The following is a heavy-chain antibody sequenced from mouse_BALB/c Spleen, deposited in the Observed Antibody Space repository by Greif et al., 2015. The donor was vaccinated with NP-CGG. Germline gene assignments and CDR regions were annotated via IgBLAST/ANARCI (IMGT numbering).Heavy chain of an antibody. CDR1: GYTFTSYW. J-gene: IGHJ3*01. D-gene: IGHD2-10*02. Sequence: AQLQQSGAELAKPGASVKMSCKASGYTFTSYWMHWVKQRPGQGLEWIGYINPSTGYTEYNQKFKDKATLTADKSSSTAYMQLSSLTSEDSAVYYCAKQYGNTAWFAYWGQGTLVTVSA. CDR2: INPSTGYT. V-gene: IGHV1-7*01. CDR3: AKQYGNTAWFAY.